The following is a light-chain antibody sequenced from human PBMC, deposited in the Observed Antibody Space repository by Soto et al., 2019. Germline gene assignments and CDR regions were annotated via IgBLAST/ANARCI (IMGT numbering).Light chain of an antibody. CDR1: SSNIGAGYD. CDR3: QSYDTSLSGV. CDR2: GNI. V-gene: IGLV1-40*01. J-gene: IGLJ1*01. Sequence: QSVLTQPPSVSGAPGQRVTISCTGSSSNIGAGYDVHWYQQLPGTAPKLLIYGNINRPSGVPDRFSGSKSGTSASLVITGLQAEDEADYYCQSYDTSLSGVFGTGTKLTVL.